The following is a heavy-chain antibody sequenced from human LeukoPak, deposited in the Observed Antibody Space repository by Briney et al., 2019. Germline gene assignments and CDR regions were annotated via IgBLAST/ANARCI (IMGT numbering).Heavy chain of an antibody. Sequence: GASVKVSCKASGYTFTSYGISWVRQAPGQGLEWMGWISAYNGNTNYAQKLQGRVTMTTDTSTSTAYMELRSLRSDDTAVYYCASLPGFGSYSSTDYWGQGTLVTVSS. CDR1: GYTFTSYG. CDR2: ISAYNGNT. V-gene: IGHV1-18*01. J-gene: IGHJ4*02. CDR3: ASLPGFGSYSSTDY. D-gene: IGHD1-26*01.